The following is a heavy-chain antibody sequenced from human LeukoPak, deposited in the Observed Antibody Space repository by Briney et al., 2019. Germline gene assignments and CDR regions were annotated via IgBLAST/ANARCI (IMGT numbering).Heavy chain of an antibody. J-gene: IGHJ6*03. CDR2: IIPIFGTA. D-gene: IGHD6-13*01. Sequence: AASAKVSCKASGGTFSSYAISWVRQAPGQGLEWMGGIIPIFGTANYAQKFQGRVTITADESTSTAYMELSSLRSEDTAVYYCARDFGSAAAGTFYYYYYMDVWGKGTTVTVSS. CDR3: ARDFGSAAAGTFYYYYYMDV. V-gene: IGHV1-69*13. CDR1: GGTFSSYA.